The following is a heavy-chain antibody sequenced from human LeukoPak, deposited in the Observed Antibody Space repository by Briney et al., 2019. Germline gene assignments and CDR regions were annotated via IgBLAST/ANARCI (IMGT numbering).Heavy chain of an antibody. Sequence: NPGGSLRLSCAASGFTFSSYSMNWVRQAPGKGLEWVSSISSSSSYIYYADSVKGRFTISRDNAKNSLFLQMNSLRAEDTAVYYCARNGDSGGNVGFDYWGQGTLVTVSS. J-gene: IGHJ4*02. CDR2: ISSSSSYI. V-gene: IGHV3-21*01. CDR3: ARNGDSGGNVGFDY. CDR1: GFTFSSYS. D-gene: IGHD4-17*01.